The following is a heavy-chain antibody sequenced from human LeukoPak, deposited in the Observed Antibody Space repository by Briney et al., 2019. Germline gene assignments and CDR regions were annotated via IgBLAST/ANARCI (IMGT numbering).Heavy chain of an antibody. CDR3: AKDLEGIVAYSYFDY. D-gene: IGHD1-26*01. Sequence: GGSLRLSCAASGFTFSSYAMSWVRQAPGKGLEWVSAISGSGGSTYYADSVKGRFTISRDNSKNTLYLQMNSLRAEDTAVYYCAKDLEGIVAYSYFDYWGQGTLVTVSS. CDR2: ISGSGGST. CDR1: GFTFSSYA. V-gene: IGHV3-23*01. J-gene: IGHJ4*02.